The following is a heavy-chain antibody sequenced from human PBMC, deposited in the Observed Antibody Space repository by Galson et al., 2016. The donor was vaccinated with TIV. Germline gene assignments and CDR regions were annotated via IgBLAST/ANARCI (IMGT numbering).Heavy chain of an antibody. V-gene: IGHV3-30*04. CDR1: RFTFSDYV. Sequence: SLRLSCAGSRFTFSDYVLNWVRQAPGKGLQWVAFISSDGSRKYVADSVKGRFTTSRDNSENTLYLQMNNLRPDDTAAYFCAKENDFDSWGQGTLVTFSS. CDR3: AKENDFDS. J-gene: IGHJ5*01. CDR2: ISSDGSRK. D-gene: IGHD3-16*01.